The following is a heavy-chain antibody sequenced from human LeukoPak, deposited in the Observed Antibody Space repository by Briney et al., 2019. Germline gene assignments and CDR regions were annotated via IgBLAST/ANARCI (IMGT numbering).Heavy chain of an antibody. CDR1: GGSISSRSYY. V-gene: IGHV4-39*01. D-gene: IGHD3-22*01. Sequence: ASETLSLTCTVSGGSISSRSYYWGWIRQPPGRGLEWIGSIYYSGSTYYNPSLKSRVTISVDTSKNQFSLKLSSVTAADTAVYYCARRGSDYDIDYWGQGTLVTVSS. J-gene: IGHJ4*02. CDR3: ARRGSDYDIDY. CDR2: IYYSGST.